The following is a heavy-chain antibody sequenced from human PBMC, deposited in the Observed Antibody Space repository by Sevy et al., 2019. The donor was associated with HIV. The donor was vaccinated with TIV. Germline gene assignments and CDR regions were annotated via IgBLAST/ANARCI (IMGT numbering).Heavy chain of an antibody. V-gene: IGHV4-59*08. Sequence: SEILSLTCTVSGGSITSLHWNWIRQPPGKGLEWIANIYYNGHINYNPSLKSRVTLSLDTCKNQFSLRLSSVTAADTAMYYCAGEDAWGRGYSWGQGTLVTVSS. D-gene: IGHD1-26*01. CDR2: IYYNGHI. CDR3: AGEDAWGRGYS. J-gene: IGHJ4*02. CDR1: GGSITSLH.